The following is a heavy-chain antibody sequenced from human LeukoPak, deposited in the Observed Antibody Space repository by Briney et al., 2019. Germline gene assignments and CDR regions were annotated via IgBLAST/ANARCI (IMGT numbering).Heavy chain of an antibody. Sequence: GGSLRLSCAGSGFTFSSNIMNWVRQAPGRGLEWVSSIIRSSSSIFYAESVKGRFTISRDNAKRSLYLEMNSLRAEDTAVYYCARDRGAFWYDTSGFAFDIWGQGTMVTVSS. CDR2: IIRSSSSI. D-gene: IGHD3-22*01. CDR3: ARDRGAFWYDTSGFAFDI. J-gene: IGHJ3*02. CDR1: GFTFSSNI. V-gene: IGHV3-21*01.